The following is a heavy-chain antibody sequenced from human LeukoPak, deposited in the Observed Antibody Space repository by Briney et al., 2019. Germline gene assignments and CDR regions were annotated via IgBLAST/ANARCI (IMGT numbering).Heavy chain of an antibody. J-gene: IGHJ4*02. D-gene: IGHD2-2*01. Sequence: GGSLRLSCTASGFAFDEHGMSWVRQVPGKGLEWVSGSNWSVGSTGYADRLRGRFTVSRDNARNSLYLQMDSLRAEDTALYYCARAPITSPFYFDSWGQGTLVTVSS. CDR1: GFAFDEHG. V-gene: IGHV3-20*04. CDR3: ARAPITSPFYFDS. CDR2: SNWSVGST.